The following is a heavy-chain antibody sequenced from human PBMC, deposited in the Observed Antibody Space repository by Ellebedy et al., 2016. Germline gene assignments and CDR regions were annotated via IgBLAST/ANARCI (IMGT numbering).Heavy chain of an antibody. CDR2: ISGSGGST. D-gene: IGHD6-13*01. CDR3: AKDSVYSSSWRYYYYYYGMDV. J-gene: IGHJ6*02. V-gene: IGHV3-23*01. CDR1: GFTFSSYA. Sequence: GESLKISCAASGFTFSSYAMSWVRQAPGKGLEWVSAISGSGGSTYYADSVKGRFTISRDNSKNTLYLQMNSLRAEDTAVYYCAKDSVYSSSWRYYYYYYGMDVWGQGTTVTVSS.